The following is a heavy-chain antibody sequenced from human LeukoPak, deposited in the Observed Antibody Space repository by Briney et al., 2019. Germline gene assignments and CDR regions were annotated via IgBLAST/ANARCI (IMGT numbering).Heavy chain of an antibody. J-gene: IGHJ4*02. CDR3: ASIAVVSAAIDY. D-gene: IGHD2-2*01. CDR1: GGSFSGYY. Sequence: SETLSLTCAVYGGSFSGYYWSWIRQPPGKGLEWIGEINHSGTTSYNPSLKSRVTISMDTSKNQFSLRLRSVTAADTAMYFCASIAVVSAAIDYWGQGTLVTVSS. V-gene: IGHV4-34*01. CDR2: INHSGTT.